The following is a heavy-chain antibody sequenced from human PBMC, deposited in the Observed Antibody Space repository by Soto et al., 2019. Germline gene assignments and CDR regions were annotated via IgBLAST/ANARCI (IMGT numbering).Heavy chain of an antibody. CDR2: ISAYNGNT. CDR1: GYTFTSYG. Sequence: QVQLVQSGAEVKKPGASVKVSCKASGYTFTSYGISWVRQAPGQGLEWMGWISAYNGNTNYAQKLQGRVTMTTDTSTSKAYMELRSLRSDDTAVYYCARTSTWFESIEPYYYYGMDVWGQGTTVTVSS. V-gene: IGHV1-18*01. J-gene: IGHJ6*02. D-gene: IGHD3-10*01. CDR3: ARTSTWFESIEPYYYYGMDV.